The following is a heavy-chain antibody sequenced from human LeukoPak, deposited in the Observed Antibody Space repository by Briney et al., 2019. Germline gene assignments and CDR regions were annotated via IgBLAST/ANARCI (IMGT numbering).Heavy chain of an antibody. CDR3: ARECPNDSSGYYFDY. CDR1: RGTFSSYA. J-gene: IGHJ4*02. Sequence: GGSVKVSCKASRGTFSSYAISWVRQAPGQGLEWMGGIIPIFGTANYAQKFQGRVTITADESTSTAYMELSSLRSEDTAVYYCARECPNDSSGYYFDYWGQGTLVTVSS. V-gene: IGHV1-69*13. CDR2: IIPIFGTA. D-gene: IGHD3-22*01.